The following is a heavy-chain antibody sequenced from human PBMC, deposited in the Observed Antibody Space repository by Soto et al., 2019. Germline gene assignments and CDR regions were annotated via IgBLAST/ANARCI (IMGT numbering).Heavy chain of an antibody. Sequence: QAQLVQSGAEMKKPGASVKVSCKATGYTFSAYTMNWVRQAPGQSLDWMGWINAGSGNTKYSQNFQGRVSITRDTSASTVYMELTGMTSEYTAVYYCARDTETLGPRANDALDIWGQGTMVTVSS. CDR2: INAGSGNT. CDR3: ARDTETLGPRANDALDI. D-gene: IGHD3-3*02. CDR1: GYTFSAYT. V-gene: IGHV1-3*01. J-gene: IGHJ3*02.